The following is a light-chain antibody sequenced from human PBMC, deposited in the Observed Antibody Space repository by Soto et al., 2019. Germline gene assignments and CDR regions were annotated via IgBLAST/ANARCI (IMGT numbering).Light chain of an antibody. CDR2: WAS. Sequence: DIVMTQSPDSLAVSLGERATINCKSSQSVLSSSNNKNYLAWYQQKPGQPPKLLIRWASTRESGVADRFRGSGSGTDFTLNISSLKAAEVAGYYCHQYYGAPVTFGGGTKVEIK. CDR3: HQYYGAPVT. CDR1: QSVLSSSNNKNY. V-gene: IGKV4-1*01. J-gene: IGKJ4*01.